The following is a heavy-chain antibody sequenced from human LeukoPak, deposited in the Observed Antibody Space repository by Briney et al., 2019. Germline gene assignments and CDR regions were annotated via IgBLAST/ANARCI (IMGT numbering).Heavy chain of an antibody. J-gene: IGHJ4*02. CDR2: INPNSGGR. CDR3: ARGPYDSSGYSDY. Sequence: ASVKVSCKASGYTFISYGISWVRQAPGQGLEWMGWINPNSGGRNYAQKFQDRVTMTRDTSISTVYMELSRLKSDDTAVYYCARGPYDSSGYSDYWGQGTLVTVSS. V-gene: IGHV1-2*02. D-gene: IGHD3-22*01. CDR1: GYTFISYG.